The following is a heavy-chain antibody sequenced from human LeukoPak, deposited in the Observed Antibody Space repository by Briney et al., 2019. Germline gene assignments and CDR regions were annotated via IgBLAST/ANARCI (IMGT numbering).Heavy chain of an antibody. D-gene: IGHD2-15*01. V-gene: IGHV3-7*01. CDR2: IKQDGSEK. J-gene: IGHJ4*02. CDR1: GFTFSSYW. Sequence: PGGSLRLSCAASGFTFSSYWMSWVRQAPGKGLEWVANIKQDGSEKYYVDSVKGRFTISRDNAKNSLYLQMNSLRAGDTAVYYCARDQVASYFDYWGQGTLVTVSS. CDR3: ARDQVASYFDY.